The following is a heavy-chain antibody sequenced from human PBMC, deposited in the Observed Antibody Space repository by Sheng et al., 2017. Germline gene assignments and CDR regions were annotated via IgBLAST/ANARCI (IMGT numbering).Heavy chain of an antibody. Sequence: QVQLQESGPGLVKPSETLSLTCTVSGGSISSYYWSWIRQPPGKGLEWIGYIYYSGSTNYNPSLKSRVTISVDTSKNQFSLKLSSVTAADTAVYYCARVNLEDIVVVPAAYFDYWGQGTLVTVSS. CDR2: IYYSGST. V-gene: IGHV4-59*12. D-gene: IGHD2-2*01. CDR3: ARVNLEDIVVVPAAYFDY. J-gene: IGHJ4*02. CDR1: GGSISSYY.